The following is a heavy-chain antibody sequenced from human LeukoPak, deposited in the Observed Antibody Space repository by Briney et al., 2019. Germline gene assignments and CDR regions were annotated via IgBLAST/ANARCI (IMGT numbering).Heavy chain of an antibody. CDR2: ITSRGEST. D-gene: IGHD3-22*01. J-gene: IGHJ4*02. V-gene: IGHV3-23*01. Sequence: GGSLRLSXAASGFTFSIYAMSWVRQAPGKGLQWVSSITSRGESTWYVDSVKGRFTITRDNSENTLYLQMHSLRAEDTAVYYCARDRPNYYGSDGHYYRRDGDYWGRGTLVSVSS. CDR3: ARDRPNYYGSDGHYYRRDGDY. CDR1: GFTFSIYA.